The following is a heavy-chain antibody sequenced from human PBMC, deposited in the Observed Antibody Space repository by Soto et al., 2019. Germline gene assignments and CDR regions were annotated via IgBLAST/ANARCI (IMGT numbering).Heavy chain of an antibody. D-gene: IGHD3-9*01. J-gene: IGHJ6*02. V-gene: IGHV4-39*01. CDR3: ARQSALVICGMDV. CDR2: FSYSARN. CDR1: GASINSSLYY. Sequence: QLQLQESGPGLGKPSETLSLTCTVSGASINSSLYYWDWIRQSPGKGLEWLGSFSYSARNYYTPSLRRRVTIAVDTSKNQFHLKLIAVTAADPAVYYCARQSALVICGMDVWGQGTTVIVSS.